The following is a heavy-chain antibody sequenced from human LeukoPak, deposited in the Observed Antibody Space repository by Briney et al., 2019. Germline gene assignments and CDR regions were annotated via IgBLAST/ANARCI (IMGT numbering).Heavy chain of an antibody. Sequence: GGSLRLSCAASGFTFSSYWMHWVRQAPGKGLVWVSRINSDGSITSYADSVKGRFTISRDNAKNTLYLQMNSMRAEDTAVYYCATGSYYSDYWGQGTLVTVSS. D-gene: IGHD1-26*01. CDR2: INSDGSIT. CDR3: ATGSYYSDY. J-gene: IGHJ4*02. V-gene: IGHV3-74*01. CDR1: GFTFSSYW.